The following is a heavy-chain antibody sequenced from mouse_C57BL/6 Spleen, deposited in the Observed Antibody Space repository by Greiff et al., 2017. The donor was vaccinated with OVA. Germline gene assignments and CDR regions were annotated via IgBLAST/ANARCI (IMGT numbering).Heavy chain of an antibody. V-gene: IGHV1-50*01. CDR1: GYTFTSYW. CDR3: ARGSWYFDY. D-gene: IGHD1-1*01. Sequence: QVHVKQPGAELVKPGASVKLSCKASGYTFTSYWMQWVKQRPGQGLEWIGEIDPSDSYTNYNQKFKGKATLTVDTSSSTAYMQLSSLTSEDSAVYYCARGSWYFDYWGQGTTLTVSS. J-gene: IGHJ2*01. CDR2: IDPSDSYT.